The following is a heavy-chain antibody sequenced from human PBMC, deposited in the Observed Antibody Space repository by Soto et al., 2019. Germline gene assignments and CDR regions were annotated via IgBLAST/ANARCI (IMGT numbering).Heavy chain of an antibody. CDR2: IWFDGSDK. CDR1: GFSFSSYG. CDR3: ARLYCSSRSCYSGGAFDS. D-gene: IGHD2-15*01. Sequence: PGVSLRLSCAASGFSFSSYGMHWVRQAPGKGLEWVALIWFDGSDKYYVDSVKGRFTISRDNSKNTVHLQMNSLRVEDTAVYYCARLYCSSRSCYSGGAFDSRDQGTVVTASS. J-gene: IGHJ3*02. V-gene: IGHV3-33*01.